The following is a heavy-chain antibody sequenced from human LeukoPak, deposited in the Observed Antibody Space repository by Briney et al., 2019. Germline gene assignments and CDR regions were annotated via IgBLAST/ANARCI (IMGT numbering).Heavy chain of an antibody. J-gene: IGHJ4*02. Sequence: GGSLSLSCAASGFTFSSFAMSWVRQAPGKGLEWVSFISDNGGSTYYADSVKGRFTISRDNSKNTLYLQMNSLRVEDTAVYYCAKVYSIAVVDYWGQGTLVTVSS. V-gene: IGHV3-23*01. CDR1: GFTFSSFA. CDR3: AKVYSIAVVDY. CDR2: ISDNGGST. D-gene: IGHD6-19*01.